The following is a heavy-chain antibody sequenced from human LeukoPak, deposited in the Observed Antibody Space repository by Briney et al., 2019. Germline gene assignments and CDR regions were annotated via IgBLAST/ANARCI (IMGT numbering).Heavy chain of an antibody. D-gene: IGHD6-19*01. CDR2: ITGIGSTI. CDR3: AKPAISSSGWYYDY. V-gene: IGHV3-11*01. CDR1: GFTFSYCY. J-gene: IGHJ4*02. Sequence: GGSLRLSWAASGFTFSYCYMSWIRQAPGKGLGRVSYITGIGSTIYYADSVKGGFTIARDNSKTPLYLQMTSLRAEDTAVYYCAKPAISSSGWYYDYWGQGTLVTVSS.